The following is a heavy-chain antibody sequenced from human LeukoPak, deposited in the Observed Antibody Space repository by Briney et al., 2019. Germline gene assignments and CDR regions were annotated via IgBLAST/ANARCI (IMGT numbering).Heavy chain of an antibody. CDR3: AREGNGTGPKTVTTGY. D-gene: IGHD4-17*01. J-gene: IGHJ4*02. CDR1: GGSISSYY. V-gene: IGHV4-59*12. CDR2: IYYSGST. Sequence: SETLSLTCTASGGSISSYYWSWIRQPPGKGLEWIGYIYYSGSTNYNPSLKSRVTISVDASKNQFSLKLSSVTAADTAVYYCAREGNGTGPKTVTTGYWGQGTLVTVSS.